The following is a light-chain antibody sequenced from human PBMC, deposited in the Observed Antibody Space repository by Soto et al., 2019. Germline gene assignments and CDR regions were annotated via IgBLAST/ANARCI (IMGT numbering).Light chain of an antibody. Sequence: QSALTQPASVSGSPGQSITISCTGTSSDVGGYNLVSWYQHYPGKAPKFMIYEVSKRPSGVSNRFSGSKSGNTASLTISGLQAEDEADYYCCSYASSSTLVFGGGTKLTV. CDR3: CSYASSSTLV. CDR2: EVS. CDR1: SSDVGGYNL. V-gene: IGLV2-23*02. J-gene: IGLJ2*01.